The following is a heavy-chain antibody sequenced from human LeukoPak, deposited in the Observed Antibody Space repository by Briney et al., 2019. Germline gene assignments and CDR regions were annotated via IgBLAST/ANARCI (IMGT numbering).Heavy chain of an antibody. CDR3: ASQNSDYYQGRFDS. CDR1: GGSISDYY. J-gene: IGHJ4*02. V-gene: IGHV4-4*08. CDR2: IYTGGRT. Sequence: PSETLSLTCTVSGGSISDYYWNWVRQPPGRGLEWVSYIYTGGRTNYNPSLKTRATISVDTSKNQFSLKLTSATAADTAVYFCASQNSDYYQGRFDSWGQGTLVTVSS. D-gene: IGHD3-22*01.